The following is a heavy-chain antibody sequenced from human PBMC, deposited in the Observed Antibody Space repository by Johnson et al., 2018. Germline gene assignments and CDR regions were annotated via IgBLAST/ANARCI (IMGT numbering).Heavy chain of an antibody. Sequence: EVQLLESGGGLVQPGRSLRLSCTASGFTFGDYAMSWFRQAPGKGLEWVSSISSSSSYIYNADSMKGRFTISRYNAKNSLHLQMNSLRAEDTAVYYCARGMAQYFYYMDVWGKGTTVTVSS. V-gene: IGHV3-21*01. CDR2: ISSSSSYI. J-gene: IGHJ6*03. CDR3: ARGMAQYFYYMDV. D-gene: IGHD5-24*01. CDR1: GFTFGDYA.